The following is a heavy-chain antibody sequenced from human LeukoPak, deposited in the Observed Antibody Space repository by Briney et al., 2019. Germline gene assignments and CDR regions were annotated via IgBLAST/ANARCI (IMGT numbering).Heavy chain of an antibody. CDR1: GFTFSSYA. V-gene: IGHV3-30-3*01. Sequence: GGSLRLSCAASGFTFSSYAMHWVRQAPGKGLEWVAVISYDGSNKYYADSVKGRFTISRDNSKNTLYLQMNSLRAEDTAVYHCARDYWRSIDHWGQGTLVTVSS. CDR3: ARDYWRSIDH. CDR2: ISYDGSNK. D-gene: IGHD1-1*01. J-gene: IGHJ4*02.